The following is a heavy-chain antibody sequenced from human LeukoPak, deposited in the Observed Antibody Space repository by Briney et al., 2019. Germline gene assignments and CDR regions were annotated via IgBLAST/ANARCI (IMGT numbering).Heavy chain of an antibody. D-gene: IGHD2-8*01. CDR1: GYTFTNYG. V-gene: IGHV1-18*01. CDR2: ISGYNGNT. CDR3: ARSDCTNGVCYTLFDY. Sequence: GSVKVSCKVYGYTFTNYGIIWVRQAPGQGLEWMGWISGYNGNTHYAQNLQGRVTMTTDPSTSTAYMELRSLRSDDTAVYYCARSDCTNGVCYTLFDYWGQGTLVTVSS. J-gene: IGHJ4*02.